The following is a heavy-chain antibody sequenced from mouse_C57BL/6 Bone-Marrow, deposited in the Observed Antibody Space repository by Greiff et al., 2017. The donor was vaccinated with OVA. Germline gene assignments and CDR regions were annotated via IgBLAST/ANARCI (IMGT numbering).Heavy chain of an antibody. CDR1: GFTFSSYA. D-gene: IGHD1-1*01. J-gene: IGHJ3*01. CDR2: ISDGGSYT. CDR3: ARDDGSSLAY. V-gene: IGHV5-4*01. Sequence: VKLMESGGGLVKPGGSLKLSCAASGFTFSSYAMSWVRQTPEKRLEWVATISDGGSYTYYPDNVKGRFTISRDNAKNNLYLQMSHLKSEDTAMYYCARDDGSSLAYWGQGTLVTVSA.